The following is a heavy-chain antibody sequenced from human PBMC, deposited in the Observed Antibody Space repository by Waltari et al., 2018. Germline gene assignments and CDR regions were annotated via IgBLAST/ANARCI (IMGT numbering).Heavy chain of an antibody. Sequence: QVQLQESGPGLVKPSETLSLTCTVSGGSISSHYWSWIRQPPGKGLEWIGYIYYSGSTNSNPSLKSRVTISVDTSKNQFSLKLSSVTAADKAVYYCARNGYYGSGSQLDYWGQGTLVTVSS. CDR3: ARNGYYGSGSQLDY. CDR2: IYYSGST. J-gene: IGHJ4*02. D-gene: IGHD3-10*01. CDR1: GGSISSHY. V-gene: IGHV4-59*11.